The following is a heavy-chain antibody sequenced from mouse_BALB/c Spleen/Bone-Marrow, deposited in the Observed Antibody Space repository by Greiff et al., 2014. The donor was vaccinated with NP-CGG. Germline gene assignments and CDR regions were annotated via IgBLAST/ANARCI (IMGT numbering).Heavy chain of an antibody. CDR1: GYTFTDYY. V-gene: IGHV1-77*01. Sequence: VQLQQSGAELARPGASVKLSCKASGYTFTDYYINWVKQRTGQGLEWIGEIYPGSGNTYYHEKFKGKATLTADKSSSTAYMQLSRLTSGDSAVYFCVRSCDGYPRDSMDYWGQGTPVTVSS. CDR2: IYPGSGNT. J-gene: IGHJ4*01. CDR3: VRSCDGYPRDSMDY. D-gene: IGHD2-3*01.